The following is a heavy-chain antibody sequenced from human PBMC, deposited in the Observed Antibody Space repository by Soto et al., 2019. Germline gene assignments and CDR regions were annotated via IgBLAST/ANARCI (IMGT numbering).Heavy chain of an antibody. CDR2: IYYSGST. CDR3: ARHEGFLEWLSYPQQPYGMDV. D-gene: IGHD3-3*01. V-gene: IGHV4-39*01. CDR1: GGSISSSSYY. Sequence: PSETLSLTCTVSGGSISSSSYYWGWIRQPPGKGLEWIGSIYYSGSTYYNPSLKSRVTISVDTSKNQFSLKLSSVTAADTAVYYCARHEGFLEWLSYPQQPYGMDVWGQGTTVTVSS. J-gene: IGHJ6*02.